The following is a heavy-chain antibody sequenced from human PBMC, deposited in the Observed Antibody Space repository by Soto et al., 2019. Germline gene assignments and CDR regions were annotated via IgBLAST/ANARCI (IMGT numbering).Heavy chain of an antibody. CDR3: ARLQFGEGFDY. CDR1: GGSSSGGGFS. J-gene: IGHJ4*02. Sequence: TLSLTCAVSGGSSSGGGFSWSWIRQPPGKGLEWIGYILHTGGTQYNPSPKSRVSMSVDKSKNQFSLHLTSVTAADTAVYYCARLQFGEGFDYWGQGALVTVSS. V-gene: IGHV4-30-2*01. D-gene: IGHD3-10*01. CDR2: ILHTGGT.